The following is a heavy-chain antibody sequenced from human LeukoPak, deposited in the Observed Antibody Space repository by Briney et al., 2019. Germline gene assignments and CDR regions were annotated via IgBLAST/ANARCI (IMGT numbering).Heavy chain of an antibody. D-gene: IGHD2-2*01. Sequence: GGSLRLSCAASGFTFSSYAMSWVRQAPGKGLEWVSSISGSGGSTYYIDSVKGRFTISRDNSKNTLYLQMNSLRAEDTAVYYCAKSIEAYCSSTSCLGWFDPWGQGTLVTVSS. J-gene: IGHJ5*02. CDR2: ISGSGGST. CDR1: GFTFSSYA. CDR3: AKSIEAYCSSTSCLGWFDP. V-gene: IGHV3-23*01.